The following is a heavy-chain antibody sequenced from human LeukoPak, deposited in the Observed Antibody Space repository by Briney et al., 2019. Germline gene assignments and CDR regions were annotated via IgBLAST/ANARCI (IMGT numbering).Heavy chain of an antibody. CDR3: ARDLDDFWSDYHLFFPH. CDR1: GYTFTSYA. J-gene: IGHJ4*02. D-gene: IGHD3-3*01. V-gene: IGHV1-18*01. CDR2: ISAYNGNT. Sequence: GASVKVSCKASGYTFTSYAMNWVRQAPGQGLEWMGWISAYNGNTNYAQKLQGRVTMTTDTSTSTAYMELRSLRSDDTAVYYCARDLDDFWSDYHLFFPHWGQGTLFTVSS.